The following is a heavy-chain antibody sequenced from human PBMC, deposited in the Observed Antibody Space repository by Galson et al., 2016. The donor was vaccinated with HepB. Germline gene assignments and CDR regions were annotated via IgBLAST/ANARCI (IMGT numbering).Heavy chain of an antibody. CDR2: ICYDGNNP. CDR3: AKAKRGHSSAWYWYFDY. V-gene: IGHV3-33*06. D-gene: IGHD6-13*01. Sequence: SLRLSCAASGFSFSDYGINWVRQAPGKGLEWVAVICYDGNNPFYAKSVKGRFTISKDNSKTTAYLQLTSLRAEDTAVYYCAKAKRGHSSAWYWYFDYWGPGTLVSVSS. J-gene: IGHJ4*02. CDR1: GFSFSDYG.